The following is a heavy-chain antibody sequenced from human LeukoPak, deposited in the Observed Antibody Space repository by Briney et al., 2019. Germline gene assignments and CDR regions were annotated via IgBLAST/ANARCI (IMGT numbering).Heavy chain of an antibody. D-gene: IGHD3-3*01. CDR3: ASSLGSRHFGVVILLDWYFDL. V-gene: IGHV1-2*02. CDR2: INPNSGGT. Sequence: GASVKVSCRASGYTFTGYYMHWVRQAPGQGLEWMGWINPNSGGTNYAQKFQGRVTMTRDTSISTAYMELSRLRSDDTAVYYCASSLGSRHFGVVILLDWYFDLWGRGTLVTVSS. J-gene: IGHJ2*01. CDR1: GYTFTGYY.